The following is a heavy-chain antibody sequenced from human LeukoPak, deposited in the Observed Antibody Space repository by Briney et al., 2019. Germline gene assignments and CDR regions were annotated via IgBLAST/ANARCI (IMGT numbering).Heavy chain of an antibody. Sequence: PSETLSLTCAVYGGSFSGYYWSWIRQPPGKGLEWIGEINHSGSTNYNPSLKSRVTISVDTSKNQFSLKLSSVTAADTAVYYCARGPPPYYYGSGSLRQQLDYWGQGTLVTVSS. CDR3: ARGPPPYYYGSGSLRQQLDY. D-gene: IGHD3-10*01. CDR1: GGSFSGYY. V-gene: IGHV4-34*01. CDR2: INHSGST. J-gene: IGHJ4*02.